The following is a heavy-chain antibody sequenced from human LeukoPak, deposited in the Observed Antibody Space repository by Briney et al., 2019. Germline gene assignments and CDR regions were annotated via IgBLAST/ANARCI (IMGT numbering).Heavy chain of an antibody. J-gene: IGHJ4*02. CDR2: INPNSGGT. D-gene: IGHD2-21*02. Sequence: ASVKVSCKASGYTFTGNHMHWVRQAPGRGLEWMGWINPNSGGTNYAQKFQGRVIMTRDTSISTAYMELSRLGSDDTAVYYCARGGSTDSIHSCGGNCYFLDYWGQGTLVTVSS. V-gene: IGHV1-2*02. CDR3: ARGGSTDSIHSCGGNCYFLDY. CDR1: GYTFTGNH.